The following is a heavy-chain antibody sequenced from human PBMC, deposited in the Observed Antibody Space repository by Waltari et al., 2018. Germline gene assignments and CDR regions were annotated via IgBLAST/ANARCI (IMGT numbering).Heavy chain of an antibody. CDR2: ISYDGSNK. V-gene: IGHV3-30-3*01. J-gene: IGHJ4*02. D-gene: IGHD3-22*01. Sequence: GFTFSSYAMHWVRQAPGKGLEWVAVISYDGSNKYYADSVKGRFTISRDNSKNTLYLQMNSLRAEDTAVYYCARTRHYYDSSGSGAFDYWGQGTLVTVSS. CDR3: ARTRHYYDSSGSGAFDY. CDR1: GFTFSSYA.